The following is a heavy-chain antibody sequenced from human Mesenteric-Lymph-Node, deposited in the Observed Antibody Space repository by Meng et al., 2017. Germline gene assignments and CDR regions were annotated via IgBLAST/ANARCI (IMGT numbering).Heavy chain of an antibody. D-gene: IGHD1-26*01. CDR2: ILYGASGT. Sequence: GESLKISCAASGFTFSSYAMHWVRQAPGKGLEWVAVILYGASGTYCADSVKGRFTISRDNSKNTLYLQMNSLRPEDTAVYYCARGRGATKYSQRYYFDYWGQGTLVTVSS. J-gene: IGHJ4*02. CDR1: GFTFSSYA. V-gene: IGHV3-30*01. CDR3: ARGRGATKYSQRYYFDY.